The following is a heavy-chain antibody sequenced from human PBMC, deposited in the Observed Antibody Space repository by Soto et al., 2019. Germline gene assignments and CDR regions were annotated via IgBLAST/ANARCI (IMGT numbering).Heavy chain of an antibody. CDR3: ARVSGYYPLDY. Sequence: ASVKVSCKASGYTFTSYYIHWVRQAPGQRLEWMGWINAGNGNTKYSQKFQGRVTITRDTSASTAYMELSSLRSEDTAVYYCARVSGYYPLDYWGQGTLVTVSS. J-gene: IGHJ4*02. CDR1: GYTFTSYY. D-gene: IGHD5-12*01. V-gene: IGHV1-3*01. CDR2: INAGNGNT.